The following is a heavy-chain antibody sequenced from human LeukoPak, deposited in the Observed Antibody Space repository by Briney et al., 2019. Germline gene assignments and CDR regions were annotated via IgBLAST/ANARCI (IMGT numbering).Heavy chain of an antibody. CDR1: GDSISDDY. CDR2: IYTRGST. CDR3: ARGGTYGSGRNQHTTLDY. J-gene: IGHJ4*02. V-gene: IGHV4-4*07. D-gene: IGHD3-10*01. Sequence: SATLSLTCTVSGDSISDDYWSWIRQAAGKELEWIGRIYTRGSTNYNPSLKSRVTISLDKSKKQFSLNLNSVTAADTAVYYCARGGTYGSGRNQHTTLDYWGQGTLVTVSS.